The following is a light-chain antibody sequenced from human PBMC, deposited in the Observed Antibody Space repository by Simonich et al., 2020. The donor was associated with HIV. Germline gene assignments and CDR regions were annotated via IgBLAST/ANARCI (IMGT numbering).Light chain of an antibody. J-gene: IGLJ2*01. CDR3: YSAADNNRVV. Sequence: SYELTQPSSVSVSPGQTARITCSGDVLARKYTRWFYQKPGQAPVVVIYKDSERPSGIPERFSGSTSGTTVTLTISGAQLEDEADYYCYSAADNNRVVFGGGTKLTVL. CDR1: VLARKY. CDR2: KDS. V-gene: IGLV3-27*01.